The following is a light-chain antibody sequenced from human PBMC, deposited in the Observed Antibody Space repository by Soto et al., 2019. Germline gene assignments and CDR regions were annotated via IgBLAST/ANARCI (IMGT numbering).Light chain of an antibody. V-gene: IGLV1-40*01. CDR3: QSYDSSLSGFVV. Sequence: QLVLTQPPSVSGAPGQRVTISCTGSSSNIGAGYDVHWYQQLPGTAPKLLIYGNSNRPSGVPDRFSGSKSDTSASLAITGLQAEDEADYYCQSYDSSLSGFVVFGGGTKLTVL. J-gene: IGLJ3*02. CDR1: SSNIGAGYD. CDR2: GNS.